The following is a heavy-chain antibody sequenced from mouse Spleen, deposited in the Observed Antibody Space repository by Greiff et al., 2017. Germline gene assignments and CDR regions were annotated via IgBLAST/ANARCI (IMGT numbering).Heavy chain of an antibody. CDR1: GISITTGNYR. CDR2: IYYSGTI. J-gene: IGHJ2*01. V-gene: IGHV3-5*02. CDR3: AREGYYGSLDY. D-gene: IGHD1-1*01. Sequence: EVQLQQSGPGLVKPSQTVSLTCTVTGISITTGNYRWSWIRQFPGNKLEWIGYIYYSGTITYNPSLTSRTTITRDTSKNQFFLEMNSLTAEDTATYYCAREGYYGSLDYWGQGTTLTVSS.